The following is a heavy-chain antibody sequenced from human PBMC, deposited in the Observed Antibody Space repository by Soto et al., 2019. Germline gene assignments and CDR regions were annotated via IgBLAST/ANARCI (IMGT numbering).Heavy chain of an antibody. CDR1: GFTFSNHA. V-gene: IGHV3-23*01. Sequence: EVHLLESGGGLVQPGGSLRLSCAASGFTFSNHAMSWVRQTPGEGLEWVSGISFSGDNTYYADSVRGRFTVSRDNSKSTLYLQMNSLRAEDTAVYYCAKRFTLFRVNKLSTDADYWGQGTLVTVSS. CDR2: ISFSGDNT. J-gene: IGHJ4*02. CDR3: AKRFTLFRVNKLSTDADY. D-gene: IGHD3-3*01.